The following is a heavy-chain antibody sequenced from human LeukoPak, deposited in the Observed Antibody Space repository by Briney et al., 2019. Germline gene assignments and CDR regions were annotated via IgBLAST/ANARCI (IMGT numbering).Heavy chain of an antibody. J-gene: IGHJ6*02. Sequence: GGSLRLSCAASGFTFSSYGMHWVRQAPGKGLEWVAVISYDGSNKYYADSVKGRFTISRDNSKNTLYLQMNSLRAEDTAVYYCAMTPGTGYGMDVWGQGTTVTVSS. CDR1: GFTFSSYG. V-gene: IGHV3-30*03. D-gene: IGHD6-13*01. CDR2: ISYDGSNK. CDR3: AMTPGTGYGMDV.